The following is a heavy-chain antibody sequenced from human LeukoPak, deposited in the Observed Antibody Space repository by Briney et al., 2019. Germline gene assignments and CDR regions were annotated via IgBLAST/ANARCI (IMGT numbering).Heavy chain of an antibody. CDR1: GYTFTRYY. D-gene: IGHD3-10*01. Sequence: ASVKVSCKASGYTFTRYYMHWVRQAPGKGLEWMGWINPNSGGTNYAQKFQGRVTKTRDTSISTDYMEVSRVRSDDTAVYYCARDSGERGSGSYLIAYWGQGTLVTVSS. V-gene: IGHV1-2*02. CDR2: INPNSGGT. J-gene: IGHJ4*02. CDR3: ARDSGERGSGSYLIAY.